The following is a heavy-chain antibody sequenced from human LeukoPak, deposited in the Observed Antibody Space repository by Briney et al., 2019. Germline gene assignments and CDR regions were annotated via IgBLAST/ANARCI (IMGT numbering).Heavy chain of an antibody. CDR2: LRNDGRNK. D-gene: IGHD3-3*01. Sequence: GGSLRLSCAASGFTFSKDSMNWVRQAPGKGLEWVALLRNDGRNKYYAGSVEGRFTISRDDSKNTLYLQMNRLTAEDTAVYYCAKSRRDYSFWSGYYWGQGTLVTVSS. V-gene: IGHV3-30*02. CDR1: GFTFSKDS. CDR3: AKSRRDYSFWSGYY. J-gene: IGHJ4*02.